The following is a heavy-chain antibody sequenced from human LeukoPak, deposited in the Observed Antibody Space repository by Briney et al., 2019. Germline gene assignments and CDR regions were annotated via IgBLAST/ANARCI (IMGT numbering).Heavy chain of an antibody. Sequence: SETLSLTCAVYGESFSGTYWTWIRQSPGKGLEWIGEINHSGSTNYNPSLKSRVTISIDTSKNQFSLKLSSVTAADTAVYYCARRGDFWSGYYRHWGQGTLVTVSS. CDR1: GESFSGTY. V-gene: IGHV4-34*01. CDR3: ARRGDFWSGYYRH. J-gene: IGHJ4*02. D-gene: IGHD3-3*01. CDR2: INHSGST.